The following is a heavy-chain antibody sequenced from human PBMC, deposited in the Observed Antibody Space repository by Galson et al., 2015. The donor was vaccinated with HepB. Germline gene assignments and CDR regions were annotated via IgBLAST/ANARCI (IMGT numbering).Heavy chain of an antibody. J-gene: IGHJ5*02. CDR3: AGRRRRNWFDP. Sequence: TLSLTCTVSGASISSDDYHWSWIRQPPGKGLEWIGYIYHSGSTYYNPSLKSRVTISADTSKKQFSLKLSSVTAADTAVYYCAGRRRRNWFDPWGQGTLVTVSS. D-gene: IGHD2-15*01. CDR2: IYHSGST. CDR1: GASISSDDYH. V-gene: IGHV4-30-4*01.